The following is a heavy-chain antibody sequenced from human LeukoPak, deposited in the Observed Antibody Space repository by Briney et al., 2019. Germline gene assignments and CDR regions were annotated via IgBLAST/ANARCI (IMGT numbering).Heavy chain of an antibody. Sequence: SETLSLTCSVSGGSISSLYWSWIRQPPGKGLEWIGYIYYTGSTNYNPSLKSRVTMFVDMSKNQFSLRLSSVTAADTAVYYCARHRVYSSSCHFDYWGQGTLVTVSS. J-gene: IGHJ4*02. CDR3: ARHRVYSSSCHFDY. CDR1: GGSISSLY. V-gene: IGHV4-59*08. D-gene: IGHD6-6*01. CDR2: IYYTGST.